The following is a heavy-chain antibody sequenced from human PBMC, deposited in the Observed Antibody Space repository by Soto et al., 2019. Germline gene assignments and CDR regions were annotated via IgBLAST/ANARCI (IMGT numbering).Heavy chain of an antibody. CDR3: ARGWDYFDY. CDR2: IFGGGRT. V-gene: IGHV3-66*01. Sequence: VESGGGLVQPGGSLRLSCAASGFTVSNPHMSWVRQAPGQGLEWVSVIFGGGRTYHADSVKGRFTISRDTSKNTVSPQMNSLRAEDTAVYYCARGWDYFDYWGQGTLVTVSS. D-gene: IGHD3-16*01. CDR1: GFTVSNPH. J-gene: IGHJ4*02.